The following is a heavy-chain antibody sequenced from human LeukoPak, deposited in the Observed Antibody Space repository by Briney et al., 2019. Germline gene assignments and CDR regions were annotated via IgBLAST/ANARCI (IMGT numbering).Heavy chain of an antibody. V-gene: IGHV1-2*02. J-gene: IGHJ4*02. CDR2: INPTSGGT. CDR3: ARLGNNYCFDY. D-gene: IGHD1/OR15-1a*01. Sequence: GASVKVSCKASGYTFIGYYMHWVRQAPGQGLEWMGWINPTSGGTNYAQKFQGRVTMTRDTSISTAYMELSRLRSDDTAVYYCARLGNNYCFDYWGQGTLVTVSS. CDR1: GYTFIGYY.